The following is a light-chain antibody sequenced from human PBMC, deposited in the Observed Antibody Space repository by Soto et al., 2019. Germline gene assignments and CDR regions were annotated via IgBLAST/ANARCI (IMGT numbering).Light chain of an antibody. CDR2: EVI. CDR1: GGDIGAYNY. CDR3: SSYTTSSTVV. Sequence: QSALTQPASVSGSPGQSITISCAGTGGDIGAYNYVSWYQQHPGKAPKLMIYEVIRRPSGISNRFSGSKSGNTASPTISTLQAEDEADYYCSSYTTSSTVVFGGGTKLTVL. V-gene: IGLV2-14*01. J-gene: IGLJ3*02.